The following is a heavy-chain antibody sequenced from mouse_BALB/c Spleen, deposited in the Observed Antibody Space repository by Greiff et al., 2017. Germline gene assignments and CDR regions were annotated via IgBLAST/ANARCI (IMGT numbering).Heavy chain of an antibody. CDR3: ARGYYDYDDAMDY. V-gene: IGHV1-87*01. D-gene: IGHD2-4*01. J-gene: IGHJ4*01. CDR2: IYPGDGDT. CDR1: GYTFTSYW. Sequence: QVQLQQSGAELARPGASVKFSCKASGYTFTSYWMPWVKQRPGQGLEWIGAIYPGDGDTRYTQKFKGKATLTADKSSSTAYMQLSSLASEDSAVYYCARGYYDYDDAMDYWGQGTSVTVSS.